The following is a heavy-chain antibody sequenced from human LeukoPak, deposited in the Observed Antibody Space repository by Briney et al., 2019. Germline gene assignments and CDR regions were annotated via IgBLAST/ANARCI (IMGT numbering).Heavy chain of an antibody. CDR3: ARSLYYYESSGYNYFDY. CDR1: GYTFTSYD. J-gene: IGHJ4*02. Sequence: ASVKVSCKASGYTFTSYDINWVRQATGQGLEWMGWMNPNSGNTGYAQKFQGRVTMTSDTSTTTVYMELSSLRSEDTAVYYCARSLYYYESSGYNYFDYWGQGTLVTVSS. D-gene: IGHD3-22*01. CDR2: MNPNSGNT. V-gene: IGHV1-8*01.